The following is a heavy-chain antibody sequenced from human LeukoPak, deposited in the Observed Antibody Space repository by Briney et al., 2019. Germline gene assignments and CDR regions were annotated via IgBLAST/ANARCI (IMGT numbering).Heavy chain of an antibody. V-gene: IGHV5-51*01. Sequence: GESLKISCKGSGYSINNYWIGWVRQMPGKGLEWMGIIYPDDSDIRYSPSFQGQVTISADKSISTAYLQWSSLKASDTAMYYCARQGCCSGGSCYTWFDPWGQGTLVTVSS. CDR3: ARQGCCSGGSCYTWFDP. CDR2: IYPDDSDI. J-gene: IGHJ5*02. CDR1: GYSINNYW. D-gene: IGHD2-15*01.